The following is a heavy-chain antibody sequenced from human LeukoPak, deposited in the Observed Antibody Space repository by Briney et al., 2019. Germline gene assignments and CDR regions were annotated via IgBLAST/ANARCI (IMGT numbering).Heavy chain of an antibody. CDR3: ARSPRDSRDWTGTLDY. Sequence: SQTLSLTCAISGXNVSSNSSAWNWIRQSPSRGLEWLGRTYYKSQWYTDYAVSVKSRITINPDTSKNQFSLHLNSVTPEDTAVYYCARSPRDSRDWTGTLDYWGQGALVTVSP. J-gene: IGHJ4*02. V-gene: IGHV6-1*01. CDR2: TYYKSQWYT. CDR1: GXNVSSNSSA. D-gene: IGHD3-22*01.